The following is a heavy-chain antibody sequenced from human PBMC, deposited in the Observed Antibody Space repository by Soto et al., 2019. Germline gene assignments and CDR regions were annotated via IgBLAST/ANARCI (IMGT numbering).Heavy chain of an antibody. J-gene: IGHJ5*02. CDR2: MNPNSGNT. CDR1: GYTFTSYD. V-gene: IGHV1-8*02. D-gene: IGHD2-21*01. Sequence: ASVKVSCKASGYTFTSYDINWVRQATGQGLEYLGWMNPNSGNTGYVQKFQGRVTLTRNTSISTAYMELSSLRSEDTAVYYCAGGRRSGDSSRWSGPWGRETL. CDR3: AGGRRSGDSSRWSGP.